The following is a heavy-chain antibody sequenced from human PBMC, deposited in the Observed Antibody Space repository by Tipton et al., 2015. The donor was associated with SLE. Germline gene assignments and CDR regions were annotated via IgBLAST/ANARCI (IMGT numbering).Heavy chain of an antibody. Sequence: TLSLTCAVSGYSISSGYYWGWIRQPPGKGLEWIGSIYHSGSTYYNPSLKSRVTISVDTSKNQFSLKRSSVTAADTAVYSCARVYSSGWCAHWGQGTLVTVSS. CDR1: GYSISSGYY. J-gene: IGHJ4*02. V-gene: IGHV4-38-2*01. CDR3: ARVYSSGWCAH. D-gene: IGHD6-19*01. CDR2: IYHSGST.